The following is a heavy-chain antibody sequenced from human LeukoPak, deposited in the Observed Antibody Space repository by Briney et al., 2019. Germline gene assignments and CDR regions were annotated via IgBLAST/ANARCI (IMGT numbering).Heavy chain of an antibody. J-gene: IGHJ4*02. Sequence: SETQSLTCTISGGSINSHYWSWIRQPPGKGLEWIGYIYHSGSTNYNASLKSRVTISIDTSKDQFSLKLSSVTTADTAVYYCARGDHRYCSSTSCPIHFDYWGQGTLVTVSS. CDR2: IYHSGST. CDR1: GGSINSHY. CDR3: ARGDHRYCSSTSCPIHFDY. D-gene: IGHD2-2*01. V-gene: IGHV4-59*11.